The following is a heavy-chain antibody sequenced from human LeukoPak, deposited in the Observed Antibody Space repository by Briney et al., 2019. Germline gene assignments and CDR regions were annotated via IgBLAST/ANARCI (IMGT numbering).Heavy chain of an antibody. J-gene: IGHJ4*02. CDR1: GGSISSYY. D-gene: IGHD2-15*01. V-gene: IGHV4-59*01. CDR2: IYYSGST. CDR3: ARGGHRFDY. Sequence: ETLSLTCTVSGGSISSYYWSWIRQPPGKGLEWIGYIYYSGSTNYNPSLKSRVTISVDTSKNQFSLKLSSVAAADTAVYYCARGGHRFDYWGQGTLVTVSS.